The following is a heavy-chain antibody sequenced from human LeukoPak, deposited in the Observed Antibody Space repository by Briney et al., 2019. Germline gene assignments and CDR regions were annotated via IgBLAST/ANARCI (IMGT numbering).Heavy chain of an antibody. CDR1: GFTFSSSW. Sequence: GGSLRLSCAASGFTFSSSWMSWVRQAPGKGLEWVANIKQDGSEKYYVDSVKGRFTISRDNAKNSLYLQMNSLRAEDTAVYYCVTDKVGFDYWGQGTLVTVSS. V-gene: IGHV3-7*03. CDR2: IKQDGSEK. CDR3: VTDKVGFDY. J-gene: IGHJ4*02.